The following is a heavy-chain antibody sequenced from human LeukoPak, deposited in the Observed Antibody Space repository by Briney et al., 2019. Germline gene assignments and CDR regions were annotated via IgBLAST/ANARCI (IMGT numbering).Heavy chain of an antibody. J-gene: IGHJ5*02. Sequence: GGSLRLSCAASRFTFSSYIMNWVRQAPGKGLEWVSSITSNSSYIYYADSVKGRFTISRDNSKNTLYLQMNSLRAEDTAVYYCVRDRRDWNYLSRWFDPWGQGTLVTVSS. CDR3: VRDRRDWNYLSRWFDP. D-gene: IGHD1-7*01. CDR1: RFTFSSYI. CDR2: ITSNSSYI. V-gene: IGHV3-21*01.